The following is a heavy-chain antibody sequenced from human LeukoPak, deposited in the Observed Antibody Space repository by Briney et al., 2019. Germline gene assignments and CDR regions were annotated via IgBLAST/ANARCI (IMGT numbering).Heavy chain of an antibody. Sequence: PSETLSLTCTVSGGSISSYYWSWIRQPPGKGLEWIGYTYYSGSTNYNPSLKSRVTISVDTSKNQFSLKLSSVTAADTAVYYCARVSSSWYPYYFDYWGQGTLVTVSS. D-gene: IGHD6-13*01. CDR3: ARVSSSWYPYYFDY. V-gene: IGHV4-59*01. CDR1: GGSISSYY. CDR2: TYYSGST. J-gene: IGHJ4*02.